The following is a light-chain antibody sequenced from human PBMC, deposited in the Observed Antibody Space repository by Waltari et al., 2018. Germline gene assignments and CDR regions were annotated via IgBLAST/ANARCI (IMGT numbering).Light chain of an antibody. CDR3: QQYKTFPVT. CDR1: QAITNS. V-gene: IGKV1-NL1*01. J-gene: IGKJ2*01. Sequence: DIQMTQSPSSLSASVGDSVTITCRASQAITNSLAWYQQMPGKAPKLLLYVASTLENGVPARFSGSGSGTDYTLTISSLQPEDFATYYCQQYKTFPVTFGQGTNLEIK. CDR2: VAS.